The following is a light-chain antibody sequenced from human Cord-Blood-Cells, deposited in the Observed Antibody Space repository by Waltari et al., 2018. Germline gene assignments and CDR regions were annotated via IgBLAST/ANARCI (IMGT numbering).Light chain of an antibody. CDR1: SGHSSYA. CDR2: LNSDGSH. Sequence: QLVLTQSPSASASLGASVKLTCPLSSGHSSYAIASHQQQPEQGPRYLMKLNSDGSHSKGDGIPDRFSGSSSGAERYLTISSLQSEDEADYYCQTWGTGLFGGGTKLTVL. CDR3: QTWGTGL. J-gene: IGLJ3*02. V-gene: IGLV4-69*01.